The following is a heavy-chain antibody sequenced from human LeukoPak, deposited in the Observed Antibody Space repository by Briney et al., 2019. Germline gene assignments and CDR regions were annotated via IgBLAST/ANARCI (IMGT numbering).Heavy chain of an antibody. Sequence: GGSLRLSCAASEFTFSSYSMNWVRQAPGKGLEWVSYITNSGNSKSYADSVKGRFTISRDNSKNTLYLQMNSLRAEDTAVYYCARELDGYNWGDYWGQGTLVTVSS. CDR3: ARELDGYNWGDY. V-gene: IGHV3-48*01. CDR2: ITNSGNSK. J-gene: IGHJ4*02. D-gene: IGHD5-24*01. CDR1: EFTFSSYS.